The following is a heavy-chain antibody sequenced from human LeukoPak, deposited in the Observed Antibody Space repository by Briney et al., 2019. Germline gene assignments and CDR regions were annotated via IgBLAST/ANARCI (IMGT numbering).Heavy chain of an antibody. D-gene: IGHD3-22*01. CDR3: TTGEVVVITHYYYYYMDV. Sequence: GGSLRLSCAASGFTFSTFAMIWVRQPPGKGLEWVSAIIESGESTYYTDSVKGRFTISRDNSKNTLYLQMNSLKTEDTAVYYCTTGEVVVITHYYYYYMDVWGKGTTVTVSS. J-gene: IGHJ6*03. V-gene: IGHV3-23*01. CDR1: GFTFSTFA. CDR2: IIESGEST.